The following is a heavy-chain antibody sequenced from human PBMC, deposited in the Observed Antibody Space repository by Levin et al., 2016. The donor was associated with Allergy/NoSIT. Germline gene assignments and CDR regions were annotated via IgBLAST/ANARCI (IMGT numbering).Heavy chain of an antibody. CDR3: ARHEERGYYDVLTGYFPTPYFDF. J-gene: IGHJ4*02. CDR2: IYYSGSS. Sequence: WIRQPPGKGLEWIGSIYYSGSSYYNPSLKSRVTISVDTSKIQFSLKLSSVTAADTAVYYCARHEERGYYDVLTGYFPTPYFDFWGQGALVTVSS. D-gene: IGHD3-9*01. V-gene: IGHV4-39*01.